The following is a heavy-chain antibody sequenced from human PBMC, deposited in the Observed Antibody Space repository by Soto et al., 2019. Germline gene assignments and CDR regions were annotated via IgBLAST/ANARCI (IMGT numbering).Heavy chain of an antibody. CDR1: GFTFSSYS. V-gene: IGHV3-48*02. Sequence: LRLSCAASGFTFSSYSMHWVRQAPGKGLEGVSYISSSSSTIYYADSVNGRFTISRGNAKNSLYLQMNSLRDEDRAVYYCARRHYYYDSIGYYVPQDLGDYFQHCSQGTLVTVSS. CDR2: ISSSSSTI. CDR3: ARRHYYYDSIGYYVPQDLGDYFQH. D-gene: IGHD3-22*01. J-gene: IGHJ1*01.